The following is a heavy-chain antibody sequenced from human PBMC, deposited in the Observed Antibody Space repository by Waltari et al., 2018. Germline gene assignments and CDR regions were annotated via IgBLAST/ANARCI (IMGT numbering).Heavy chain of an antibody. CDR1: GYIFTDYY. CDR3: ARSASHASDV. J-gene: IGHJ3*01. V-gene: IGHV1-46*01. CDR2: ITPRACTT. Sequence: QVQVIQSGAEVRKPGASVRISCKTSGYIFTDYYRNWVRQAPGQGREFMELITPRACTTSYALNFQVRIAITRDTSTSTVYLELSSLRSDDTAVYYCARSASHASDVWGRGSMVTVSS.